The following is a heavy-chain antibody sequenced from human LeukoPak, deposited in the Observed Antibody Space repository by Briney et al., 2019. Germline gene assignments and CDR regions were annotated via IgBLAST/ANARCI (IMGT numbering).Heavy chain of an antibody. J-gene: IGHJ4*02. D-gene: IGHD3-10*01. V-gene: IGHV3-15*01. CDR2: IKTKTDGGTT. CDR1: GFTFTNAW. CDR3: TTLYGSGNYY. Sequence: GGSLRLSCAASGFTFTNAWMSWVRQAPGKGLEWVGQIKTKTDGGTTDYAATVKGRFTISRDDSKSTLYLQMNSLKTEDTAMYYCTTLYGSGNYYWGQGTLVTVSS.